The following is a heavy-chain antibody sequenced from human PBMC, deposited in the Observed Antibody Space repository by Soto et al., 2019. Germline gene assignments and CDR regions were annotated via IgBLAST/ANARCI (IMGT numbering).Heavy chain of an antibody. J-gene: IGHJ2*01. Sequence: QVQLQQWGAGPVRPLETLSLTCGVSGGSFSGYYWAWIRQSPGKGLEWIGEINDRGSINYNPSLKSRVSISVDTSKNHYSLNLRSVTAAVTAVYYCARESHDILTGPPWVWYFDLWGRGTLVTVSS. D-gene: IGHD3-9*01. CDR3: ARESHDILTGPPWVWYFDL. CDR1: GGSFSGYY. CDR2: INDRGSI. V-gene: IGHV4-34*01.